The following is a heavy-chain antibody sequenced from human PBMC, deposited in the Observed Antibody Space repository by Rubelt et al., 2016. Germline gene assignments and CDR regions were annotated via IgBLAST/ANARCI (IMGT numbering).Heavy chain of an antibody. D-gene: IGHD1-26*01. CDR1: GDSISSSSCY. V-gene: IGHV4-39*01. Sequence: QLQLQESGPGLVKPSETLSLTCIVSGDSISSSSCYWGWIRQPPGKGLEWIGSIYYSGSTYYNPSLKGRVTISVDTSKNQFSPKMNAGTAADTAVFYCARNTGSSPFDPWGQGTLVTVSS. CDR2: IYYSGST. CDR3: ARNTGSSPFDP. J-gene: IGHJ5*02.